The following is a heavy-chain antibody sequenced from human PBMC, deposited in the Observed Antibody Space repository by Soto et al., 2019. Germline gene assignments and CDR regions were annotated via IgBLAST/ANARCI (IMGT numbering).Heavy chain of an antibody. V-gene: IGHV4-61*08. CDR1: GSSVSSGDYF. CDR3: ARYPTYYYYGFDA. D-gene: IGHD3-16*01. Sequence: SETLSLTCTVSGSSVSSGDYFWSWLRQSPGKRLEWIAYIYYSGSTNYNPSLKSRATISVDTSKIQVSLTLTSMTAADAALYYLARYPTYYYYGFDAWGQGTAVTVSS. CDR2: IYYSGST. J-gene: IGHJ6*02.